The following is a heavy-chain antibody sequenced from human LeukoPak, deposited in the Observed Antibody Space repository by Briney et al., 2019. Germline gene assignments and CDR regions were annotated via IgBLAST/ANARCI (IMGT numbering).Heavy chain of an antibody. CDR2: IIPIFGTA. J-gene: IGHJ4*02. CDR3: ARDLSGDFFDY. V-gene: IGHV1-69*13. Sequence: ASVKVSCKASGGTFSSYAISWVRQAPGQGLEWMGGIIPIFGTANYAQKFQGRVTITADESTSTAYMELGSLRSEDTAVYYCARDLSGDFFDYWGQGTLVTVSS. CDR1: GGTFSSYA. D-gene: IGHD3-10*01.